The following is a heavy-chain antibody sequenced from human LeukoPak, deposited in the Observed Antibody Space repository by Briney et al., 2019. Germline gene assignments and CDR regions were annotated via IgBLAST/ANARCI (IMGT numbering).Heavy chain of an antibody. Sequence: SETLSLTCTVSGGSISSDTFYWSWIRQPAGKALEWIGRIFTTGSTNYNPSLKSRVAISVDTSKNQLSLKLSSVTAADTAVYYCARSHPYYYDTSGYSFADWGHGTLVTVSS. J-gene: IGHJ4*01. D-gene: IGHD3-22*01. CDR3: ARSHPYYYDTSGYSFAD. CDR1: GGSISSDTFY. V-gene: IGHV4-61*02. CDR2: IFTTGST.